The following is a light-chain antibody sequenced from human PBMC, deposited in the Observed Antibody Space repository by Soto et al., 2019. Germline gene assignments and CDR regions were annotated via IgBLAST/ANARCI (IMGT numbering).Light chain of an antibody. CDR2: WAS. Sequence: DIVMTQSPDSLAVSLGERATLNCKSSQSVLYSSNNKSCLAWYQQKPGQPPKLLIYWASTRESGVPDRFSGSGSGADFTLTISSLQAEDVAVYYCQQYYTTPPTFGQGTRLEIK. V-gene: IGKV4-1*01. CDR3: QQYYTTPPT. J-gene: IGKJ5*01. CDR1: QSVLYSSNNKSC.